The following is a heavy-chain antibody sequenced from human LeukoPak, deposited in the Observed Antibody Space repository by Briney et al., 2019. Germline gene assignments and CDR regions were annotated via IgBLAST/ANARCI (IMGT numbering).Heavy chain of an antibody. CDR1: GGSISSYY. D-gene: IGHD3-16*01. V-gene: IGHV4-38-2*02. CDR3: ARVGGSAYPSTGFDF. J-gene: IGHJ5*01. CDR2: IYHSGVT. Sequence: SETLSLTCTVSGGSISSYYWGWIRQPPGKGLEWIGSIYHSGVTDYNPSLKSRVTISVDTSKNQFSLKLSSVTAADTAVYNCARVGGSAYPSTGFDFWGQGALVTVSS.